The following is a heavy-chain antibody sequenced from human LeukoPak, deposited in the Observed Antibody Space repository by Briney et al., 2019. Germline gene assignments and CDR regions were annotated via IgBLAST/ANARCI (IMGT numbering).Heavy chain of an antibody. CDR1: GYTFTGYY. CDR3: AVVDTAMVTFDY. D-gene: IGHD5-18*01. Sequence: VASVKVSCKASGYTFTGYYMHWVRQAPGRGLEWMGRINPNSGGTNYAQKFQGRVTMTRDTSISTAYMELSRLRSDDTAVYYCAVVDTAMVTFDYWGQGTLVTVSS. V-gene: IGHV1-2*06. J-gene: IGHJ4*02. CDR2: INPNSGGT.